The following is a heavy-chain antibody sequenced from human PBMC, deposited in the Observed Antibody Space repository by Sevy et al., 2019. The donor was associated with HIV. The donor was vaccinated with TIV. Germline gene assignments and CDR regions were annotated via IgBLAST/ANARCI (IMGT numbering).Heavy chain of an antibody. J-gene: IGHJ6*02. D-gene: IGHD3-3*01. CDR1: GFTVGSNY. CDR3: ARGMILEGSWCGMDV. Sequence: GGSLRLSCAVSGFTVGSNYMTWVRQAPGKGLEWVSVIFSGGSTYYADSVKGRFTISRDNSRNTLSLQMNSLRAEDTAVYYCARGMILEGSWCGMDVWGQGTTVTVSS. V-gene: IGHV3-53*01. CDR2: IFSGGST.